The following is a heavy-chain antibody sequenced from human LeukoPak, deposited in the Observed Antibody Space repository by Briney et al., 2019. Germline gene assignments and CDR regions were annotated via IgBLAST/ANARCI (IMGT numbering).Heavy chain of an antibody. V-gene: IGHV1-8*01. CDR3: ARGVIMITFGGVIANDC. CDR2: MNPNSGNT. D-gene: IGHD3-16*02. Sequence: ASVKVSCTGTGYTFTIYDINWVRHATRQGIEWMGWMNPNSGNTGYAHKSQGRGTITRNTSISTAYMEMSSLISEDTAVYYCARGVIMITFGGVIANDCWGQGTLVTVSS. J-gene: IGHJ4*02. CDR1: GYTFTIYD.